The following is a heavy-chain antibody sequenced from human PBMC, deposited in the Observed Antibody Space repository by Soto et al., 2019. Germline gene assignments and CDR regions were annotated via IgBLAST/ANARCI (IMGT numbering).Heavy chain of an antibody. Sequence: EVQLVQSGGGLVQPGGSLRLSCVGSGFTFTDFYMNWVRQAPGKGLEWVANIRPDGSETNYVESVKGRFTTSRDNAKNPLFLQMNSLSADDTTVYYCAGWGGHDYKYWGQGILVTASS. CDR1: GFTFTDFY. D-gene: IGHD4-4*01. CDR3: AGWGGHDYKY. J-gene: IGHJ4*02. V-gene: IGHV3-7*03. CDR2: IRPDGSET.